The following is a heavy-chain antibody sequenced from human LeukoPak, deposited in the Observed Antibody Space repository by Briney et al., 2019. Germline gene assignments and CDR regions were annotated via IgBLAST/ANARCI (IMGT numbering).Heavy chain of an antibody. CDR2: INSDGSGT. CDR3: ARGPHCISNSCYEVFDI. J-gene: IGHJ3*02. V-gene: IGHV3-74*01. D-gene: IGHD2-2*01. CDR1: GFTFRSYW. Sequence: GGSLRLSCAASGFTFRSYWMHWVRQVPGKGLVWVSRINSDGSGTTYADSVKGRFTISRDNAKNTLFLQMNSLRVEDTAVYYCARGPHCISNSCYEVFDIWGQGTMVTVSS.